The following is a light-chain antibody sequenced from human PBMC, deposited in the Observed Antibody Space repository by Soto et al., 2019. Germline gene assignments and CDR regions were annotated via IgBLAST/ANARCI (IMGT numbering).Light chain of an antibody. J-gene: IGKJ1*01. V-gene: IGKV3-15*01. CDR2: GAS. CDR1: QSVSSN. Sequence: EIVMTQSPATLSVSPGERATLSCRASQSVSSNLAWYQQKPGQAPKLLIYGASTRATGIPARFSGSGSGTEVNLTISGLQSEDFAVYYCQQYNNWPPTFGQGTKVEIK. CDR3: QQYNNWPPT.